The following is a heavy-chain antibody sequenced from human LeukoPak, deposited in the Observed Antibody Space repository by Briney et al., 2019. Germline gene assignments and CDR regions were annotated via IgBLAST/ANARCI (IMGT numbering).Heavy chain of an antibody. V-gene: IGHV3-49*04. CDR3: TRESYSYDY. J-gene: IGHJ4*02. Sequence: PGGSLRLSCAASGFTFGDYAMSWVRQAPGKGLEWVGFIRSKAYGGTTEYAASVKGRFTISRDDSKSIAYLQMNSLKTEDTAVYYCTRESYSYDYWGQGTLVTVSS. CDR1: GFTFGDYA. CDR2: IRSKAYGGTT.